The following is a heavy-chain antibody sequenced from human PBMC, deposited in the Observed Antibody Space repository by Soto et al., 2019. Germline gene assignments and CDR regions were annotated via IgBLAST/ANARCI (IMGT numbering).Heavy chain of an antibody. CDR3: AKDKMDRWLCGGYFDN. V-gene: IGHV3-23*01. D-gene: IGHD6-19*01. Sequence: GSLRLSCSASGFTFNRYAMSWVRKAPGKGLEWVSAIIDDGGRAYYADSVKGRFTIARDNFKNTLSLQMNSLRAEDTAVYYCAKDKMDRWLCGGYFDNWGQGTQVTVSS. CDR1: GFTFNRYA. CDR2: IIDDGGRA. J-gene: IGHJ4*03.